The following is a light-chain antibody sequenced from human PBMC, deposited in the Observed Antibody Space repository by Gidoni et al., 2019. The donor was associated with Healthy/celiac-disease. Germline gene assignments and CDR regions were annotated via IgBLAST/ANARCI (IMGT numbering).Light chain of an antibody. Sequence: SSELTQPPSVSVSPGQTASITCPGDKLGDKSACWYQQKPGQSPVLVIYQDSKRPSGIPERFSGSNSGNTATLTISGTQAMDEADYYCQAWDSSTAVVFGGGTKLTVL. V-gene: IGLV3-1*01. CDR3: QAWDSSTAVV. CDR1: KLGDKS. J-gene: IGLJ2*01. CDR2: QDS.